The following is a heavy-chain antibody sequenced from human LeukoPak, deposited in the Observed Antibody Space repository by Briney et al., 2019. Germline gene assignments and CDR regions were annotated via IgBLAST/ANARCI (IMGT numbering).Heavy chain of an antibody. CDR3: ARVSRGSGSYGYYFDY. J-gene: IGHJ4*02. CDR2: ISSSSSYI. D-gene: IGHD3-10*01. V-gene: IGHV3-21*01. Sequence: GGSLRLSCAASGFTFSSYSMNWVRQAPGKGLEWVSSISSSSSYIYYADSVKGRFTISRDNAKNSLYLQMNSLRAEDTAVYYCARVSRGSGSYGYYFDYWGQGTLVTVSS. CDR1: GFTFSSYS.